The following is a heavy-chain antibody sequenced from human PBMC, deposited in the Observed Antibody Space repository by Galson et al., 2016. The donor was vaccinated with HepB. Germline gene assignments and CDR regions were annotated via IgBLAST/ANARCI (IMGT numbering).Heavy chain of an antibody. J-gene: IGHJ4*02. CDR1: GFTFSSYS. CDR2: ISSTSIDI. D-gene: IGHD1-20*01. CDR3: ARGGMTEYY. V-gene: IGHV3-21*01. Sequence: SLRLSCAASGFTFSSYSMNWVRQAPGKGLEGVSSISSTSIDIYYAESVKGRFTIYRDNAKKSLHPQMNSLRAEDTAVYYCARGGMTEYYWGQGSLVTVSS.